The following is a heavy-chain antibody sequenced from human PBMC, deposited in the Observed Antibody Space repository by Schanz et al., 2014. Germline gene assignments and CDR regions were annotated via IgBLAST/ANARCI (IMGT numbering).Heavy chain of an antibody. D-gene: IGHD2-21*02. J-gene: IGHJ2*01. Sequence: EVQLAESGGGLVQPGGSLRLSCAASTFTFSSDWMSWVRQAPGKGLEWVANIKEDGSVKDYVDSVKGRFTISRDNAKNSLYLQMTSLRAEDTAVYFCAKDLGVDCGDGCFNWYFDLWGRGTLVTVSS. CDR3: AKDLGVDCGDGCFNWYFDL. CDR1: TFTFSSDW. V-gene: IGHV3-7*04. CDR2: IKEDGSVK.